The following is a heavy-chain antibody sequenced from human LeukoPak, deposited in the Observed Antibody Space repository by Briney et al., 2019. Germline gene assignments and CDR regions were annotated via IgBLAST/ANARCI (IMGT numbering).Heavy chain of an antibody. CDR2: INAGNGNT. D-gene: IGHD3-10*01. Sequence: ASVKVSCKASGYTFTSYDMHWVRQAPGKRLEWMGWINAGNGNTKYSQKFQGRVTITRDTSASTAYMELSSLRSEDTAVYYCARDGLYGSGSDPLDYWGQGSLVTVSS. CDR3: ARDGLYGSGSDPLDY. V-gene: IGHV1-3*01. J-gene: IGHJ4*02. CDR1: GYTFTSYD.